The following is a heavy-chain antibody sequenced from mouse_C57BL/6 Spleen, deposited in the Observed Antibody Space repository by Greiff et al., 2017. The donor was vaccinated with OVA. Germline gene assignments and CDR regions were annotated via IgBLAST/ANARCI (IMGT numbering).Heavy chain of an antibody. Sequence: VQLQQSGAELVRPGTSVKVSCKASGYAFTNYLIEWVKQRPGQGLEWIGVINPGSGGTNYNEKFKGKATLTADKSSSPAYMQLSSLTSEDSAVYFCARWFLDPGYFDYWGKGTTLTVSS. V-gene: IGHV1-54*01. J-gene: IGHJ2*01. CDR1: GYAFTNYL. CDR3: ARWFLDPGYFDY. CDR2: INPGSGGT. D-gene: IGHD2-2*01.